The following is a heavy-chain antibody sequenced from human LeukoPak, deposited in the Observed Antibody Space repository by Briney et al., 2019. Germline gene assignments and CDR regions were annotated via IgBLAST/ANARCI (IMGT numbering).Heavy chain of an antibody. Sequence: GASVKVSCKASGYTFTSYYMHWVRQAPGLGLEWMGIINPSGGSTSYAQKFQGRVTMTRDTSTSTVYMELSSLRSEDTAVYYCARAERYCSGGSCVNMDVWGKGTTVTISS. CDR2: INPSGGST. CDR3: ARAERYCSGGSCVNMDV. V-gene: IGHV1-46*01. J-gene: IGHJ6*04. D-gene: IGHD2-15*01. CDR1: GYTFTSYY.